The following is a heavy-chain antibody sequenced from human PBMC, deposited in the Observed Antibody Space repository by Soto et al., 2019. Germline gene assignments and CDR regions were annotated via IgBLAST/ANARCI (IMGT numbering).Heavy chain of an antibody. D-gene: IGHD3-22*01. Sequence: GGSLRLSCADSGFRFSSYSMSWVRQTPGKGLEWVAAITATGDRTYYADSVTGRFTISRGNSKKTHYLQMTSLRAEDTAMYYCATMNGYFGYWGQGTPVTVSS. CDR1: GFRFSSYS. CDR3: ATMNGYFGY. J-gene: IGHJ4*02. V-gene: IGHV3-23*01. CDR2: ITATGDRT.